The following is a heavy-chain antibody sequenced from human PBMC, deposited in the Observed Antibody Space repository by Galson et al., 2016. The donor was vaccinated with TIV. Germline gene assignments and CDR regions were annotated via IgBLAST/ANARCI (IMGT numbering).Heavy chain of an antibody. CDR2: MYYSGST. CDR1: GGSVSSGSYY. V-gene: IGHV4-61*01. D-gene: IGHD1-7*01. Sequence: SETLSLTCTVSGGSVSSGSYYWSWIRQPPGKGLEWIANMYYSGSTNYNPSLKSRVTISLDTSKNQVSLKLNSVTAADTAVYYCVRKSYDWNSVGYYFDYWGQGALVTVSS. CDR3: VRKSYDWNSVGYYFDY. J-gene: IGHJ4*02.